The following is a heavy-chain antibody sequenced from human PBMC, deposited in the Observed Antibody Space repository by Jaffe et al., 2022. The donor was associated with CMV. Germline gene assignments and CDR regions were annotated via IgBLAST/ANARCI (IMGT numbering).Heavy chain of an antibody. CDR3: AKDMGGGYSYGFLSDAFDI. D-gene: IGHD5-18*01. V-gene: IGHV3-9*01. CDR1: GFTFDDYA. CDR2: ISWNSGSI. J-gene: IGHJ3*02. Sequence: EVQLVESGGGLVQPGRSLRLSCAASGFTFDDYAMHWVRQAPGKGLEWVSGISWNSGSIGYADSVKGRFTISRDNAKNSLYLQMNSLRAEDTALYYCAKDMGGGYSYGFLSDAFDIWGQGTMVTVSS.